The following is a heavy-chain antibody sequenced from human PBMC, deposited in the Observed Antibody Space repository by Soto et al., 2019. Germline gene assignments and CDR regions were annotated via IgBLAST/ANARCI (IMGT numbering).Heavy chain of an antibody. D-gene: IGHD4-17*01. CDR1: GFTFSNAW. CDR3: TTDGYGDAWDGY. Sequence: PGGSLRLSCAASGFTFSNAWMSWVRQAPGKGLEWVGHIKSKTDGGTTDYAAPVKGRFTISRDDSKNTLYLQMNSLKTEDTAVYYCTTDGYGDAWDGYWGQGTLVTVSS. V-gene: IGHV3-15*01. J-gene: IGHJ4*02. CDR2: IKSKTDGGTT.